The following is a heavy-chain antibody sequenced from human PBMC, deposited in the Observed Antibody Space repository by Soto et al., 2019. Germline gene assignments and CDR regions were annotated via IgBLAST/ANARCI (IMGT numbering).Heavy chain of an antibody. V-gene: IGHV1-69*13. Sequence: GASVKVSCKASGVTFNSYTISWLRQAPGQGLEWMGGIIPIFATPKYAQKFQGRVTITADESTSTTYMELSSLRSEDTAVFYCAGTSWHYYYGMDVWGQGTTVTVSS. D-gene: IGHD6-13*01. CDR1: GVTFNSYT. CDR3: AGTSWHYYYGMDV. CDR2: IIPIFATP. J-gene: IGHJ6*02.